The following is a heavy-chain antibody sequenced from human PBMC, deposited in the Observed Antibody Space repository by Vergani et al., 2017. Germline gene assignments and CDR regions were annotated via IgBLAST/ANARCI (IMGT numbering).Heavy chain of an antibody. D-gene: IGHD2-8*02. CDR1: GESFSSFY. CDR3: AVRPRVNLVVGGIVTKRTFDY. Sequence: QVQLQQWGAGVVKPSGTLSLTCAVFGESFSSFYWSWIRQPPGKGLEWMGEINNDGHTNYNPSLESRVTVSRDTPRNQFSLNLMSVNAADTAMYYCAVRPRVNLVVGGIVTKRTFDYWSQGSLVTVSS. V-gene: IGHV4-34*02. J-gene: IGHJ4*02. CDR2: INNDGHT.